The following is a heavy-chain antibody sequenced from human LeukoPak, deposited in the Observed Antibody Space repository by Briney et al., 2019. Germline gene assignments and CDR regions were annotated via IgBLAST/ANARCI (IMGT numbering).Heavy chain of an antibody. V-gene: IGHV3-30*18. CDR2: ISYDGSNK. D-gene: IGHD3-22*01. J-gene: IGHJ4*02. Sequence: GGSLRLSCAASGFTFSSYGMHWVRQAPGKGLEWVAVISYDGSNKYYADSVKGRFTISRDNSKNTLYLQINSLRAEDTAVYYCAKVGDYYDSSGYYYYFDYWGQGTLVTVSS. CDR3: AKVGDYYDSSGYYYYFDY. CDR1: GFTFSSYG.